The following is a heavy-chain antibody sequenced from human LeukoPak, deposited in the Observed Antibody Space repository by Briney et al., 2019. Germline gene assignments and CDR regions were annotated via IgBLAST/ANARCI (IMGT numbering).Heavy chain of an antibody. CDR3: ARERGVLDAFDI. D-gene: IGHD3-16*01. Sequence: GGSLRLSCAASGFTFSSYAMNWVRQAPGKGLEWVSAISGSGGSAYYADSVKGRFTISRDNSKNTQYLQINSLREDDTAIYYCARERGVLDAFDIWGQGTIVTVFS. J-gene: IGHJ3*02. CDR2: ISGSGGSA. CDR1: GFTFSSYA. V-gene: IGHV3-23*01.